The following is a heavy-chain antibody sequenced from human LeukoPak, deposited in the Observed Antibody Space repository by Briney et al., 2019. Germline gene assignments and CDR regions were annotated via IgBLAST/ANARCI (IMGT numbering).Heavy chain of an antibody. V-gene: IGHV3-20*04. Sequence: GGSLRLSCAASGFTFYDYGMSWVRQAPGKGLEWVSGINWNGGSTVYADSVKGRFTISRDNAKNSLYLQMNSLRAEDTALYYCARDPHVEMATIGDYWGQGTLVTVSS. J-gene: IGHJ4*02. CDR2: INWNGGST. CDR3: ARDPHVEMATIGDY. CDR1: GFTFYDYG. D-gene: IGHD5-24*01.